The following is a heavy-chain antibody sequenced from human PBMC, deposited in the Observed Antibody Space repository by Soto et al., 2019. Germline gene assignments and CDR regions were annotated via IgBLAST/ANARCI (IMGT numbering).Heavy chain of an antibody. CDR1: GGSISSSSYY. CDR2: IYYSGST. V-gene: IGHV4-39*01. CDR3: ARLPWGLQGFGY. J-gene: IGHJ4*02. D-gene: IGHD1-26*01. Sequence: PSETLSLTCTVSGGSISSSSYYWGWIRQPPGKGLEWIGSIYYSGSTYYNPSLKSRVTISVDTSKNQFSLKLSSVTAADTAVYYCARLPWGLQGFGYWGQATLVTVSS.